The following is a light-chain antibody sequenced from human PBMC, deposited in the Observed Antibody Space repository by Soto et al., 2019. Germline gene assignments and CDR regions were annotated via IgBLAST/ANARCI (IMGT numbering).Light chain of an antibody. CDR3: QQYIYWPWT. CDR1: QSVSST. V-gene: IGKV3-15*01. CDR2: GAS. Sequence: EIVMTQSPATLSVSPGERATLSCRASQSVSSTLAWYQQKPGQAPRLLIYGASTRATGIPASFSGSGSGTEFTLTISSLQSEDFAVYYCQQYIYWPWTFGQGTKVDIK. J-gene: IGKJ1*01.